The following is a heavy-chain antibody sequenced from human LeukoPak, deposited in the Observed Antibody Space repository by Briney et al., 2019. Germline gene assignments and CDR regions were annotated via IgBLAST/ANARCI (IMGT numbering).Heavy chain of an antibody. CDR2: IYYSGST. CDR3: ARRLGSGSAFDY. CDR1: GGSISNYY. J-gene: IGHJ4*02. D-gene: IGHD1-26*01. Sequence: PSETLSLTCTVSGGSISNYYWTWIRQPPGKGLEWIGYIYYSGSTDYNPSLKSRVTISVDTSKNQFSLKLSSMTAADTAVYYCARRLGSGSAFDYWGQGTLVTVSS. V-gene: IGHV4-59*08.